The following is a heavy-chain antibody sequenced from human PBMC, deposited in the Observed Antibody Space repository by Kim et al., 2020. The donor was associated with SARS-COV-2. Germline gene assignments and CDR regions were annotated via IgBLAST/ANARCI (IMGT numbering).Heavy chain of an antibody. CDR1: GGSFSGYY. D-gene: IGHD3-16*01. CDR2: INHSGST. CDR3: ARGPSWDDYVWGSPHRRWFDP. Sequence: SETLSLTCAVYGGSFSGYYWSWIRQPPGKGLEWIGEINHSGSTNYNPSLKSRVTISVDTSKNQFSLKLSSVTAADTAVYYCARGPSWDDYVWGSPHRRWFDPWGQGTLVTVSS. V-gene: IGHV4-34*01. J-gene: IGHJ5*02.